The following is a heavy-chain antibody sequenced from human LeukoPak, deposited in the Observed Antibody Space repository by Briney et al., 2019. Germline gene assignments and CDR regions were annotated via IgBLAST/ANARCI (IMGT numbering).Heavy chain of an antibody. CDR1: GGTFSSYA. J-gene: IGHJ4*02. D-gene: IGHD4-23*01. CDR2: IIPIFGTA. V-gene: IGHV1-69*13. CDR3: ATPQNYGGNSI. Sequence: GASVKVSCKASGGTFSSYAISWVRQAPGQGLEWMGGIIPIFGTANYAQKFQGRVTITADESTSTAYMELSSLRSEDAAVYYCATPQNYGGNSIWGQGTLVTVSS.